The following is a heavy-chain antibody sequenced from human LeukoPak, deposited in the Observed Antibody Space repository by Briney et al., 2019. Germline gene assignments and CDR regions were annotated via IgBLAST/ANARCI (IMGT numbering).Heavy chain of an antibody. CDR2: IYTGTT. CDR1: GGSISTFF. D-gene: IGHD3-22*01. V-gene: IGHV4-4*07. Sequence: SETLSLTCTVSGGSISTFFWTWIRQSAGKGLEWIGRIYTGTTYYNPSLESRATISVDTSNNRFSLKLTSLTAADTAVYYCARGTEMTSFTGYYSIDYWGRGSLVTVSS. CDR3: ARGTEMTSFTGYYSIDY. J-gene: IGHJ4*02.